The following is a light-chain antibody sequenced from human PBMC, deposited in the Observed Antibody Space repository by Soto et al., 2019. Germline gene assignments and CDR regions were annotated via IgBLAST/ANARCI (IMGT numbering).Light chain of an antibody. Sequence: QSVLTQPPSVSGAPGQRVTISCTGYNSNIGAGYDVHWYQQLPGTAPKLLIYGNSNRPSGGPDRFSASNSGTSAPLAITGLQAEDEADYYCQSYDGSLSGWVFGGVTKLTVL. J-gene: IGLJ3*02. CDR1: NSNIGAGYD. V-gene: IGLV1-40*01. CDR3: QSYDGSLSGWV. CDR2: GNS.